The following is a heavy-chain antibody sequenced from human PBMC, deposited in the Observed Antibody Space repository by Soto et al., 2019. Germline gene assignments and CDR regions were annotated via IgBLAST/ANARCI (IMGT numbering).Heavy chain of an antibody. D-gene: IGHD4-17*01. CDR1: GGSISSSSYY. V-gene: IGHV4-39*01. J-gene: IGHJ6*02. CDR2: IYYSGST. CDR3: ARVNYGDYYYGMDV. Sequence: SETLSLTCTVSGGSISSSSYYWGWIRQPPGKGLEWIGSIYYSGSTYYNPSLKSRVTISVDTSKNQFSLKLSSVTAADTAVYYCARVNYGDYYYGMDVWGQGTTVTVSS.